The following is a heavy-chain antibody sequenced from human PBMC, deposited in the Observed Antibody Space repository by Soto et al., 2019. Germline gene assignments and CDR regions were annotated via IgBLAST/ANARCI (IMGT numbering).Heavy chain of an antibody. CDR3: ASGSGSYFWYFDY. Sequence: PSETLSLTCTVSDVSVSSGSYYWSWIRQPPGEGLEWIGYIYYSGSTNYNPSLKSRVTISVDTSKNQFSLKLSSVTAADTAVYYCASGSGSYFWYFDYWGHGTLVTVSS. J-gene: IGHJ4*01. CDR2: IYYSGST. D-gene: IGHD1-26*01. V-gene: IGHV4-61*01. CDR1: DVSVSSGSYY.